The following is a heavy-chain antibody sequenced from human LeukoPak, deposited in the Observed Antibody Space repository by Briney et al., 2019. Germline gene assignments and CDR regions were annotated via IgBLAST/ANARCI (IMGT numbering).Heavy chain of an antibody. D-gene: IGHD3-10*01. CDR1: GFTFSSYS. V-gene: IGHV3-21*01. CDR2: ISSSSYI. Sequence: PGGSLRLSCAASGFTFSSYSMNWVRQAPGKGLEWVSSISSSSYIYYADSVKGRFTISRDNAKNSLYLQMNSLRAEDTAVYYCARDRAVRGVFDYWGQGTLVTVSS. J-gene: IGHJ4*02. CDR3: ARDRAVRGVFDY.